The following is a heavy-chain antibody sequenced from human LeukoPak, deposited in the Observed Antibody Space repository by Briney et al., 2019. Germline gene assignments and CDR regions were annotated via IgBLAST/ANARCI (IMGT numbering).Heavy chain of an antibody. V-gene: IGHV3-48*01. J-gene: IGHJ4*02. CDR1: GFPFTEYS. CDR2: IGIDSGNT. CDR3: ARDHNYAFDN. D-gene: IGHD1-1*01. Sequence: GGSLRLSCTASGFPFTEYSMNWVRQAPGKGLEWISYIGIDSGNTKYADSVRGRFTISADKAKNSLHLQMNSLRVEDTAVYYCARDHNYAFDNWGQGTLVSVAS.